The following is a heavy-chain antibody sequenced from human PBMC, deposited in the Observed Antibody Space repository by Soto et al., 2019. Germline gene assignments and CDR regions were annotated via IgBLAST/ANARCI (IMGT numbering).Heavy chain of an antibody. V-gene: IGHV1-3*01. CDR3: VRRHVSATGIDWFDP. D-gene: IGHD6-13*01. J-gene: IGHJ5*02. CDR2: INAANGDT. Sequence: ASVKVSCKASGYTFTSYCIHWARQAPGQRLEWMGWINAANGDTKYSPKFQGRVTITRDTSASTAYMELSSLRSEDTAVYYCVRRHVSATGIDWFDPWGQGTLVTVSS. CDR1: GYTFTSYC.